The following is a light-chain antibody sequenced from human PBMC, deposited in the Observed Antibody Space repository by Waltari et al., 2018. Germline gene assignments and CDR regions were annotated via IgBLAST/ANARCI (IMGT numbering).Light chain of an antibody. CDR2: AAS. CDR3: MQTLQTPYT. CDR1: QSISSY. J-gene: IGKJ2*01. V-gene: IGKV1-39*01. Sequence: DIQMTQSPSSLSTSVGDRVTITCRASQSISSYFSWYQQKPGKAPKLLIYAASSLQSGVPSRFSGSGSGTDFTLTISRVEAEDVGVYYCMQTLQTPYTFGQGTKLEIK.